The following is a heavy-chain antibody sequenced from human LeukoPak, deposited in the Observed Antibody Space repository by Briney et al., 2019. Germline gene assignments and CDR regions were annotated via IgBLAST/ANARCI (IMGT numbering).Heavy chain of an antibody. D-gene: IGHD2-15*01. J-gene: IGHJ6*02. CDR2: IIPIFGTA. CDR1: GGTFSSYA. CDR3: ASNDYCSGGSCYDSYYYGMDV. V-gene: IGHV1-69*13. Sequence: EASVKVSCKASGGTFSSYAISWVRQAPGQGLEWMGGIIPIFGTANYAQKFQGRVTITADESTSTAYMELSSLRSEDTAVYYCASNDYCSGGSCYDSYYYGMDVWGQGTTVTVSS.